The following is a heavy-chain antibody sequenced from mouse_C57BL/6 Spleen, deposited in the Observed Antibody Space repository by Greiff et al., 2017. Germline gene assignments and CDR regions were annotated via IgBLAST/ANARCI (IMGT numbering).Heavy chain of an antibody. D-gene: IGHD2-2*01. Sequence: EVQLQQSGAELVRPGASVKLSCTASGFNIKDDYMHWVKQRPEQGLGWIGWMVPENGVTESASKFQGKAPIPADTSSNTADLQLSSLTSEDTAVYYCTTWVRRARDYGGQGTSVTVSS. CDR2: MVPENGVT. CDR3: TTWVRRARDY. V-gene: IGHV14-4*01. CDR1: GFNIKDDY. J-gene: IGHJ4*01.